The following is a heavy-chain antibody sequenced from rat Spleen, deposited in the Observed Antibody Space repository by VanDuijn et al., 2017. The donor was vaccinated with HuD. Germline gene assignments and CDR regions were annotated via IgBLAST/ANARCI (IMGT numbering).Heavy chain of an antibody. J-gene: IGHJ1*01. D-gene: IGHD4-2*01. CDR3: TTVVGDSYWYFDF. Sequence: EVQLVESGGGLVQPGRSLKLSCSVSGFTFSNSAMAWVRQAPTKGLEWVASITDHGDSTYYRDSVQGRFTISRDNAKSTLYLQMDSLRSEDTATYSCTTVVGDSYWYFDFWGPGTMVTVSS. CDR1: GFTFSNSA. V-gene: IGHV5-20*01. CDR2: ITDHGDST.